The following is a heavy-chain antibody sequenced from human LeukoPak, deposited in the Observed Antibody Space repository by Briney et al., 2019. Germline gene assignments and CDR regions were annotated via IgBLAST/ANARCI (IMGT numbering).Heavy chain of an antibody. CDR3: AKDLNPREAGATIDY. CDR1: GFTFSSYA. Sequence: TGGSLRLSCAASGFTFSSYAMHWVRQAPGKGLEWVAVISYDGSNKYYADSVKGRFTISRDNSKNTLYLQMNSLRAEDTAVYHCAKDLNPREAGATIDYWGQGTLVTVSS. D-gene: IGHD1-26*01. J-gene: IGHJ4*02. V-gene: IGHV3-30*04. CDR2: ISYDGSNK.